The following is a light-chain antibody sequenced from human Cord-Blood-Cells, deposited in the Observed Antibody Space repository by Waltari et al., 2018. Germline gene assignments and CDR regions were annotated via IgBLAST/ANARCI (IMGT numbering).Light chain of an antibody. CDR2: AAS. Sequence: DIQLTQSPSFLSVSVGDRVTITCRASQGISSYLAWYQQKPGKAPKLLIYAASTLQSGVPSRFSGSGSGTEFTLTISSLQPEDFATYYCQQLNSYPSLTFGQGTRLEIK. CDR1: QGISSY. V-gene: IGKV1-9*01. CDR3: QQLNSYPSLT. J-gene: IGKJ5*01.